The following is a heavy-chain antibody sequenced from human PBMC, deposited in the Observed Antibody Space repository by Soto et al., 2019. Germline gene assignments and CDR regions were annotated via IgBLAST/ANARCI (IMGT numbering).Heavy chain of an antibody. Sequence: QLQLQESGPGLVKPSETLSLTCTVSGGSISSSSYYWGWIRQPPGKGLEWIGSIYYSGSTYYNPSLKGRITISVDTSKNQFSLKLSSVTAADTAVYYCASRQIFCFDPWGQGTLVTVSS. CDR2: IYYSGST. CDR1: GGSISSSSYY. V-gene: IGHV4-39*01. J-gene: IGHJ5*02. D-gene: IGHD3-3*01. CDR3: ASRQIFCFDP.